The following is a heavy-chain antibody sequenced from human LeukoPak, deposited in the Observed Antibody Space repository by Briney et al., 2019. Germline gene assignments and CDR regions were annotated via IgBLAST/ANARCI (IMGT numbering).Heavy chain of an antibody. Sequence: ASVKVSCKASGYTFTGYYMHWVRQAPGQGLEWMGRINPNSGGTNYAQKFQGRVTMTRDTSISTAYMELSRLTSDDTAVYYCASASAWLQGFDYWGQGTLVTVSS. CDR2: INPNSGGT. J-gene: IGHJ4*02. D-gene: IGHD5-24*01. V-gene: IGHV1-2*06. CDR3: ASASAWLQGFDY. CDR1: GYTFTGYY.